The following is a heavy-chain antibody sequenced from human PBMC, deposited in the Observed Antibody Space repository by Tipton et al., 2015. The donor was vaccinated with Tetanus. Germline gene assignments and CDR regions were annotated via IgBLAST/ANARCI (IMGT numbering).Heavy chain of an antibody. CDR2: VVDGVAT. J-gene: IGHJ2*01. D-gene: IGHD3-10*01. Sequence: TLSLTCTVSGDSVSNYCWTWIRQSPGKGLEWIGYVVDGVATKYNPSLKSRVTMSVDASKNQVSLRLGSVTAADTAVYYCARRESFDLWGRGTLVTVSS. CDR1: GDSVSNYC. V-gene: IGHV4-59*02. CDR3: ARRESFDL.